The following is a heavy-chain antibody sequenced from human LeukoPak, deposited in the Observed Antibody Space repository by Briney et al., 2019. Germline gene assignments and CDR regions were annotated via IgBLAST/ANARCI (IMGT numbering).Heavy chain of an antibody. CDR1: GGSITYYY. V-gene: IGHV4-4*07. Sequence: SETLSLTCTVSGGSITYYYWSWIRQPAGRGLEWIGRVSSTENTNYNPSLRSRVTISPDKSKNQFSLKLTSVTAADTAVYYCARQSGGSYVYFDYWGQAALVTVSS. CDR2: VSSTENT. J-gene: IGHJ4*02. D-gene: IGHD3-22*01. CDR3: ARQSGGSYVYFDY.